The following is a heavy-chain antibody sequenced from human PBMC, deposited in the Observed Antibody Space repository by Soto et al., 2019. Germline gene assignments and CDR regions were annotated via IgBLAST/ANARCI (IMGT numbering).Heavy chain of an antibody. CDR2: IIPIFGTA. Sequence: VASVKVSCKASGGTFSSYAISWVRQAPGQGLEWMGGIIPIFGTANYAQKFQGRVTITADESTSTAYMELSSLRSEDTAVYYCARGGIAARNGMDVWGQGTTVTVSS. CDR1: GGTFSSYA. D-gene: IGHD6-6*01. CDR3: ARGGIAARNGMDV. J-gene: IGHJ6*02. V-gene: IGHV1-69*13.